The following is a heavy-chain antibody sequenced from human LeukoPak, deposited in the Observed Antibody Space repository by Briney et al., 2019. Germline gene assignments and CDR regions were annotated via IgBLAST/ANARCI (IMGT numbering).Heavy chain of an antibody. V-gene: IGHV3-33*03. Sequence: GGSLRLSCATSGFSFTDYAMHWVRQAPGKGLEWVAVISYDGHSRHYADSVKGRFSISTDRSVRTLHLELNNVRPDDTAVYFCAKDRPSHCSAGVCSFLDYWGQGTLVNVSS. CDR3: AKDRPSHCSAGVCSFLDY. CDR2: ISYDGHSR. D-gene: IGHD2-8*02. J-gene: IGHJ4*01. CDR1: GFSFTDYA.